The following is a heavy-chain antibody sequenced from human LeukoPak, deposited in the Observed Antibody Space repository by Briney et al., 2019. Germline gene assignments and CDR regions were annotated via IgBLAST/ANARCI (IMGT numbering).Heavy chain of an antibody. Sequence: GGSLRLSCAASGFTSSDYYMSWIRQAPGKGLEWVSYISSSGSTIYYADSVKGRFTISRDNAKNSLYLQMNSLRAEDTAVYYCARSGSSWLYAFDIWGQGTMVTVSS. V-gene: IGHV3-11*01. D-gene: IGHD6-13*01. J-gene: IGHJ3*02. CDR3: ARSGSSWLYAFDI. CDR1: GFTSSDYY. CDR2: ISSSGSTI.